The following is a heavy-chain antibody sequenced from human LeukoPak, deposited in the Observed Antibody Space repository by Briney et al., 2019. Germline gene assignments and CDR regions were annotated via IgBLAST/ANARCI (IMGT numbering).Heavy chain of an antibody. CDR2: ISSSSSII. V-gene: IGHV3-48*01. Sequence: GGSLRLSCAASGFTFSSYSMNWVRQAPGKELEWVSYISSSSSIICYADSVKGRFTISRDNAKNSLYLQMNSLRAEDTAVYYCARAARVLSRVLPVIAPYLDAFDIWGQGTMVTVSS. J-gene: IGHJ3*02. D-gene: IGHD2-21*01. CDR3: ARAARVLSRVLPVIAPYLDAFDI. CDR1: GFTFSSYS.